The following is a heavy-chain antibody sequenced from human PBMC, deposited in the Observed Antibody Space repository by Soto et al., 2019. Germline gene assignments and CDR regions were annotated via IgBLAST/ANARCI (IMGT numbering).Heavy chain of an antibody. V-gene: IGHV1-8*01. J-gene: IGHJ6*02. CDR3: AREKTSYGMDV. CDR2: MSPYSGNT. Sequence: QVQLVQSGAEVKKPGASVKVSCKASGYTFTSYDINRVRQASGQGLEWMGWMSPYSGNTGYAQRFQGRVIMSRNTSISTAYMELSSLRSEDTAVYYCAREKTSYGMDVWGQGTTVTVSS. CDR1: GYTFTSYD.